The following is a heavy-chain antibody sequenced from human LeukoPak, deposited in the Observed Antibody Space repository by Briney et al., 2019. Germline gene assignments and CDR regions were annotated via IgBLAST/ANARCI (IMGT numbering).Heavy chain of an antibody. V-gene: IGHV1-18*01. J-gene: IGHJ3*01. CDR1: GYSFNNYG. CDR3: ARDRGHCSSINCILGDPFDS. Sequence: ASVKVSCKASGYSFNNYGISWVRQAPGQGLEWMGWISPYNDKTNYAEKVQGRVTMTTDASTTTVYMELRSLRSDDTAVYFCARDRGHCSSINCILGDPFDSWGQGTVVIVSS. CDR2: ISPYNDKT. D-gene: IGHD2-2*01.